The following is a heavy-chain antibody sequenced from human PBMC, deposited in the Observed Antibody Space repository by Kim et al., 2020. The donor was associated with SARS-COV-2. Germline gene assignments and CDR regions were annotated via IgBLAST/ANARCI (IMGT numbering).Heavy chain of an antibody. J-gene: IGHJ4*02. CDR3: ARGGWAMVITFFDF. D-gene: IGHD3-22*01. CDR1: GFPFSDYY. Sequence: GGSLRLSCAASGFPFSDYYMSWIRQAPGKGLEWVSYISSDSTYINYADSVKGRFSISRDNAKNSLYLQMNNLRAEDTAVYYCARGGWAMVITFFDFWGQGTLVTVSS. V-gene: IGHV3-11*03. CDR2: ISSDSTYI.